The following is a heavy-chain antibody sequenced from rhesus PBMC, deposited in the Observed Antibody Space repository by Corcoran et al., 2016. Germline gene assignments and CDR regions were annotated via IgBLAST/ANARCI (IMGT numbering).Heavy chain of an antibody. D-gene: IGHD3-16*01. Sequence: QVQLQESGPGLVKPSETLSLTCDVSGYSISSGYYWGWIRPPPGKGLEWIGSIYGSGGSNYLNPSLKSRVTLSVDTSKNQFSLKLSSVTAADTAVYYCARGLVVADYFDYWGQGVLVTVSS. CDR2: IYGSGGSN. J-gene: IGHJ4*01. CDR3: ARGLVVADYFDY. CDR1: GYSISSGYY. V-gene: IGHV4S14*01.